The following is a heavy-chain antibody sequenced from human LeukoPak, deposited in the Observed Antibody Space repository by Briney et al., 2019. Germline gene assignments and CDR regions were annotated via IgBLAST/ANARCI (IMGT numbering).Heavy chain of an antibody. CDR1: GFIFSNYG. J-gene: IGHJ4*02. V-gene: IGHV3-33*01. CDR2: IWYDGTKK. CDR3: AREWRYYDSSGYYDY. Sequence: GGSLRLSCAASGFIFSNYGMHWVRQAPGKGLEWVAVIWYDGTKKYYADSVKGRFTISRDNSKNRVQLQMSSLRAEDTAMYYCAREWRYYDSSGYYDYWGQGTLVTVSS. D-gene: IGHD3-22*01.